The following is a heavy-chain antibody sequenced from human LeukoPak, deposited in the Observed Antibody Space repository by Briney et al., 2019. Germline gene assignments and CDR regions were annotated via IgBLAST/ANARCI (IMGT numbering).Heavy chain of an antibody. CDR1: VYTFTSYF. CDR3: ARDEETYSYDSSNHFHPYY. D-gene: IGHD3-22*01. Sequence: ASVKVSCKASVYTFTSYFLYWVRQAPGQGLEWMGVINPSGADTVYAQNFQGRITMTRDMSTSTVYLELSSLRSEDTAVYYCARDEETYSYDSSNHFHPYYWGQGTRVTVSS. J-gene: IGHJ4*02. CDR2: INPSGADT. V-gene: IGHV1-46*01.